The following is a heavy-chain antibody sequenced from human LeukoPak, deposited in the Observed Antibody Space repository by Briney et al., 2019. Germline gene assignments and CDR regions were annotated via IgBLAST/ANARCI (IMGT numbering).Heavy chain of an antibody. D-gene: IGHD6-19*01. J-gene: IGHJ4*02. CDR2: IYYSGST. CDR3: ARDGDSSGWTRSDY. V-gene: IGHV4-59*12. CDR1: GGSISSYY. Sequence: SETLSLTCTVSGGSISSYYWSWIRQPPGKGLEWIGYIYYSGSTNYNPSLKSRVTISVDTSKNQFSLKLSSVTAADTAVCYCARDGDSSGWTRSDYWGQGTLVIVSS.